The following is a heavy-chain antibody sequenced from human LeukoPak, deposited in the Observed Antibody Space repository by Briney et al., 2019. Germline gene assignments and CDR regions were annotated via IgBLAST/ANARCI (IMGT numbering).Heavy chain of an antibody. D-gene: IGHD2-2*01. CDR1: GFTFSSNA. Sequence: PGGSLRLSCAASGFTFSSNARSWVRQAPGKGLEWVSATSGSGVTTYYADSVKGRFTISRDNSKNTLYLQMNSLRAADTAVYYCATALQLLGGYWGQGTLVTVSS. V-gene: IGHV3-23*01. CDR3: ATALQLLGGY. J-gene: IGHJ4*02. CDR2: TSGSGVTT.